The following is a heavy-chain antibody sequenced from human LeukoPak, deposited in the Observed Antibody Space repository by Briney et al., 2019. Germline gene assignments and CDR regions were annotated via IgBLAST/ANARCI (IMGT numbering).Heavy chain of an antibody. J-gene: IGHJ4*02. D-gene: IGHD2-15*01. Sequence: GGSLRLSCAASGFTFSSYSMNWVRQAPGKGLEWVSYISSSSGTIHYADSVKGRFTISRDNAKNSLYLRMNSLRDEDTAVYYCARVPVGVATGDYWGQGTLVTVSS. CDR1: GFTFSSYS. CDR2: ISSSSGTI. V-gene: IGHV3-48*02. CDR3: ARVPVGVATGDY.